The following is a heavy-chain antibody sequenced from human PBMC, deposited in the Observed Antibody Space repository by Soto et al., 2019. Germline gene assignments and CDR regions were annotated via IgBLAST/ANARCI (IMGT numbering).Heavy chain of an antibody. V-gene: IGHV4-30-4*01. CDR3: ATARGAQLLSNWFDP. CDR1: GGSISSGDYY. J-gene: IGHJ5*02. Sequence: SETLSLTCTVSGGSISSGDYYWSWIRQPPGKGLEWIGYIYYSGSTYYNPSLKSRVTISVDTSKNQFSLKLSSVTAADTAVYYSATARGAQLLSNWFDPWGQGTLVTVSS. D-gene: IGHD2-2*01. CDR2: IYYSGST.